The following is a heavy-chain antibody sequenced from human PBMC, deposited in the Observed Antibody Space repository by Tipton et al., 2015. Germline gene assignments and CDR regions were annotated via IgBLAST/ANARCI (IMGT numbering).Heavy chain of an antibody. Sequence: QLVQSGVEVKKPGASVKVSCEASGYTFTSYGIIWVRQAPGQGLEWMGWISAYNGNTNYAQKLQGRVTMTTDTSTSTAYLELRSLRSDDTAVYYCAKDFTPIVAGGYYYYGMDVWGQGTTVTVSS. V-gene: IGHV1-18*01. D-gene: IGHD6-19*01. CDR1: GYTFTSYG. CDR2: ISAYNGNT. J-gene: IGHJ6*02. CDR3: AKDFTPIVAGGYYYYGMDV.